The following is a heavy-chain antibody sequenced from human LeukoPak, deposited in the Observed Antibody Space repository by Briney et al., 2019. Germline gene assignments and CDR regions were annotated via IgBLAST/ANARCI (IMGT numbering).Heavy chain of an antibody. Sequence: SETLSLTCAVYGGSFSGYYWSWIRQPPGKGLEWIGEINHSGSTNYNPSLKSRVTISVDTSKNQFSLKLSSVTAADTAVYYCARGHRGLIDAFDIWGQGPMVTVSS. V-gene: IGHV4-34*01. CDR2: INHSGST. CDR3: ARGHRGLIDAFDI. CDR1: GGSFSGYY. J-gene: IGHJ3*02. D-gene: IGHD6-19*01.